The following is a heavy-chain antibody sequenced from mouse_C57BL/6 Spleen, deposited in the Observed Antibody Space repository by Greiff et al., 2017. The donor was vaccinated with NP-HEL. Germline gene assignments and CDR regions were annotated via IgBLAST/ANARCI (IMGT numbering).Heavy chain of an antibody. CDR2: ISSGGSYT. CDR1: GFTFSSYG. Sequence: EVKLVESGGDLVKPGGSLKLSCAASGFTFSSYGMSWVRQTPDKRLEWVATISSGGSYTYYPDSVKGRFTISRDNAKNTLYLQMSSLKSEDTAMYYCARLLYDYDADPYFDYWGQGTTLTVSS. CDR3: ARLLYDYDADPYFDY. D-gene: IGHD2-4*01. V-gene: IGHV5-6*02. J-gene: IGHJ2*01.